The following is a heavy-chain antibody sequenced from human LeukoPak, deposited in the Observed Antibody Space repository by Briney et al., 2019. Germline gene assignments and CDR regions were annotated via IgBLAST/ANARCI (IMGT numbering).Heavy chain of an antibody. CDR2: IYSSGST. CDR3: ARICSSTSCLIDY. J-gene: IGHJ4*02. V-gene: IGHV4-39*07. CDR1: GGSISSSSYY. Sequence: PSETLSLTCTVPGGSISSSSYYWGWIRQPPGKGLEWIGSIYSSGSTYYNPSLKSRVTISVDTSKNQFSLKLSSVTAADTAVYYCARICSSTSCLIDYWGQGSLVTVSS. D-gene: IGHD2-2*01.